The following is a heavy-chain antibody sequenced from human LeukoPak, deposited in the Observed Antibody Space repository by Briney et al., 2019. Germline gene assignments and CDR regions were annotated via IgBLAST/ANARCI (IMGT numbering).Heavy chain of an antibody. J-gene: IGHJ4*02. CDR3: ASRPGSDIGPLDF. CDR1: IFTFSRYA. D-gene: IGHD2-15*01. Sequence: GGSLRLSCACSIFTFSRYAMSWVRPAPGRGREWVSTISGSGGSPYYVDSVKGRFTISRDSSRNTLYLQMNSLRAEDTAVYYCASRPGSDIGPLDFWGQGTLVTVSS. V-gene: IGHV3-23*01. CDR2: ISGSGGSP.